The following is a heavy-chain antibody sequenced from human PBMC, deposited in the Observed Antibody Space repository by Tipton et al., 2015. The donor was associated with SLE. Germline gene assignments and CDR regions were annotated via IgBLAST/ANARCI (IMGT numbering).Heavy chain of an antibody. J-gene: IGHJ3*01. V-gene: IGHV3-23*03. CDR2: IYVGGDT. D-gene: IGHD3/OR15-3a*01. CDR3: TTGRTL. CDR1: GFTFSSYA. Sequence: SLRLSCAASGFTFSSYAMGWVRQAPGKGLEWVSVIYVGGDTYYGDFVKGRFTISRDNSKDTLYLQMDSLKTEDTAVYYCTTGRTLWGQGTLVSVSS.